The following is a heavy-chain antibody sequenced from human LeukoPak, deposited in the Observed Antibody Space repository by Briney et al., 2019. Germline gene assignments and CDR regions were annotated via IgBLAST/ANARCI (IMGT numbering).Heavy chain of an antibody. CDR3: AKNSAKVVPAAISPFDP. J-gene: IGHJ5*02. CDR2: ISGSGGST. D-gene: IGHD2-2*01. Sequence: GGSLRLSCAASGFTFSSYAMSWVRQAPWKGLEWVSAISGSGGSTYYADSVKGRFTISRDNSKNTLYLQMNSLRAEDTAVYYCAKNSAKVVPAAISPFDPWGQGTLVTVSS. CDR1: GFTFSSYA. V-gene: IGHV3-23*01.